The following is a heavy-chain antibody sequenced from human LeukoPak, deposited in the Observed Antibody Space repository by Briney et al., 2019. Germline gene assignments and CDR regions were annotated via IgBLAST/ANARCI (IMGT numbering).Heavy chain of an antibody. V-gene: IGHV4-38-2*02. D-gene: IGHD5-24*01. CDR2: IYHSGST. CDR1: GYSISSGYY. Sequence: PSETLSLTCTVSGYSISSGYYWGWIRQPPGKGLEWIGSIYHSGSTYYNPSLKSRVTISVDTSKNQFSLKLSSVTAADTAVYYCARGRRDGYRLDYFDYWGQGTLVTVSS. J-gene: IGHJ4*02. CDR3: ARGRRDGYRLDYFDY.